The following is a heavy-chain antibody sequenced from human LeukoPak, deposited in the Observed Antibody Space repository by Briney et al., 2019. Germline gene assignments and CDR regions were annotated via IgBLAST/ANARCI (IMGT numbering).Heavy chain of an antibody. Sequence: ASVTVSCKASGYIFTTYYMHWVRQVPGQGLEWMGWINPYSGGTNYAQKFEGRVTMTRDTSISTAYMELSRLISDDTAVYYCARDGQYSSSSDWFDPWGQGTLVTVSS. CDR3: ARDGQYSSSSDWFDP. V-gene: IGHV1-2*02. CDR1: GYIFTTYY. CDR2: INPYSGGT. D-gene: IGHD6-13*01. J-gene: IGHJ5*02.